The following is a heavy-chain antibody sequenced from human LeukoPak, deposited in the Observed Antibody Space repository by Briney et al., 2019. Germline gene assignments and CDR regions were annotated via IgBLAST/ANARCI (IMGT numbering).Heavy chain of an antibody. CDR1: GGSFTFYS. CDR2: IITFLGKT. Sequence: GSSVKVSCKASGGSFTFYSISWVRQVPGQGLEWMGRIITFLGKTNYAQIFQGRVTITADISSSTAYMELSRLTSEDTAVYYCAIEERGAIGYWGQGTLVSVSS. CDR3: AIEERGAIGY. J-gene: IGHJ4*02. V-gene: IGHV1-69*02. D-gene: IGHD1-26*01.